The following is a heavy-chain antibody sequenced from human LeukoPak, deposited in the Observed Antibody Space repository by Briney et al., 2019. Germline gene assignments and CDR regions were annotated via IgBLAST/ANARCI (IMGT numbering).Heavy chain of an antibody. J-gene: IGHJ3*02. Sequence: GGSLRLSCAASGFTFSSYAMNWVRQAPGKGLEWVSLISGSGDSTDYADSVKGRFTISRDNSKNALYLQINSLRADDTAVYYCAKRAVAGAGRGFDIWGQGTLVTVSS. CDR1: GFTFSSYA. V-gene: IGHV3-23*01. D-gene: IGHD6-19*01. CDR3: AKRAVAGAGRGFDI. CDR2: ISGSGDST.